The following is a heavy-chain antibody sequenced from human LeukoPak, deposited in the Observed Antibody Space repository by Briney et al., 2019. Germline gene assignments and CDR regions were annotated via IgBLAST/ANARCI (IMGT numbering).Heavy chain of an antibody. J-gene: IGHJ4*02. CDR1: GGTFSSYA. D-gene: IGHD1-26*01. V-gene: IGHV1-69*13. CDR3: ASRPASGSYYIPIDH. Sequence: TVKVSCKASGGTFSSYAISWVRQAPGQGLEWMGGIIPIFGTANYAQKFQGRVTITADESTSTAYMELSSLRSEDTAVYYCASRPASGSYYIPIDHWGQGTLVTVSS. CDR2: IIPIFGTA.